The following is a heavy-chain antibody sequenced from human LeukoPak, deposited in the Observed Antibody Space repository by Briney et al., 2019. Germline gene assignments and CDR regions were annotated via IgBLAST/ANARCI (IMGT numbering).Heavy chain of an antibody. CDR2: IDSSSRTI. CDR1: GFTLSSYS. V-gene: IGHV3-48*04. Sequence: GSLRLSCAASGFTLSSYSMNWVRQAPGKGLEWISFIDSSSRTIFYAESVKGRFTISRDNAKNSLYLQMNSLRAEDSAMYYCAREIPGGATTLDYWGQGTLVTVSS. CDR3: AREIPGGATTLDY. J-gene: IGHJ4*02. D-gene: IGHD1-26*01.